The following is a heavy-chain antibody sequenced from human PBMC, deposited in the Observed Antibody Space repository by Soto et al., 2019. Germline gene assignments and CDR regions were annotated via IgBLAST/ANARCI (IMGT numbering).Heavy chain of an antibody. CDR2: ISYDGSNK. Sequence: PGGSLRLSCAASGFTFSSYGMHWVRQAPGKGLEWVAVISYDGSNKYYADSVKGRFTISRDNSKNTLYLQMNSLRAEDTAVYYCAKEVDTAMGDYYYYGMDVWGQGTTVTVS. CDR3: AKEVDTAMGDYYYYGMDV. D-gene: IGHD5-18*01. CDR1: GFTFSSYG. J-gene: IGHJ6*02. V-gene: IGHV3-30*18.